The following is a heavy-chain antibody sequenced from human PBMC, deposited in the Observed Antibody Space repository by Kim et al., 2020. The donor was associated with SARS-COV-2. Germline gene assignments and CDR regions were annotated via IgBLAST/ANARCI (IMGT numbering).Heavy chain of an antibody. CDR2: IHYIRTT. CDR1: GGSISTGDYY. D-gene: IGHD6-13*01. Sequence: SETLSLTCTVSGGSISTGDYYWSWVRQTPGKGLEWIGSIHYIRTTYDNPSLKSRVTISVDTSKNQFSLTLSSVTAADTAVYFCARGYGIFYGMDVWGQGTTVTVSS. V-gene: IGHV4-30-4*01. CDR3: ARGYGIFYGMDV. J-gene: IGHJ6*02.